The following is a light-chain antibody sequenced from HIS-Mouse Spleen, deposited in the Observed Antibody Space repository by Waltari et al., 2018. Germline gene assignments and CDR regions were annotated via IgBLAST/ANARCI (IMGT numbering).Light chain of an antibody. V-gene: IGLV3-10*01. CDR2: EGS. CDR3: YSTDSSGNHRV. J-gene: IGLJ2*01. Sequence: SYELTQPPSVSVSPGQTARITCSGDALPKKYAYWYQQKSGQAPVLVISEGSKRPSGIPERFSGSSSGTMATLTISGAQVEDEADYYCYSTDSSGNHRVFGGGTKLTVL. CDR1: ALPKKY.